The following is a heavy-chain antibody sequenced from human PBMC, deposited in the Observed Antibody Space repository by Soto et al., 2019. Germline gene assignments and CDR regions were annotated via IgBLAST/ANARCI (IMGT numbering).Heavy chain of an antibody. CDR3: ARVAGAKFDF. Sequence: SETLSLTCTISGGSISTYYWSWIRQPAGKGLEWIGRIYHSGYTNPNSSLKSRLTMSVDTSKNQFFLRLSSVTAADTAVYYCARVAGAKFDFWGQGILVTVSS. CDR2: IYHSGYT. D-gene: IGHD6-19*01. V-gene: IGHV4-4*07. J-gene: IGHJ4*02. CDR1: GGSISTYY.